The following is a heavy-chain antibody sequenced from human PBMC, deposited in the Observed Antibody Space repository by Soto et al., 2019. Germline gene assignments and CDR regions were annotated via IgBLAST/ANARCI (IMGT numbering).Heavy chain of an antibody. Sequence: SETLSLTCTVSGGSISSGGYYWSWIRQHPGKGLEWIGYIYYSGSTYYNPSLKSRVTISVDTSKNQFSLKLSSVTAADTAVYYCARDSFRDPIDIWGQGTMVTVSS. J-gene: IGHJ3*02. CDR2: IYYSGST. CDR1: GGSISSGGYY. CDR3: ARDSFRDPIDI. V-gene: IGHV4-31*03. D-gene: IGHD3-16*02.